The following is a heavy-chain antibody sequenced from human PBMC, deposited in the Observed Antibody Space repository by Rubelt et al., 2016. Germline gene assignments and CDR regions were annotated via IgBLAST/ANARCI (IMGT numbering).Heavy chain of an antibody. CDR2: IYYSGST. CDR1: GGSISSGGYY. D-gene: IGHD5-18*01. V-gene: IGHV4-31*03. CDR3: ARDHEAMVPLGY. J-gene: IGHJ4*02. Sequence: QVQLQESGPGLVKPSQTLSLTCTVSGGSISSGGYYWSWIRQHPGKGLEWIGYIYYSGSTYYNPSLNSRVTRSVDTSKNQFSLKLSSVTAADTAVYYCARDHEAMVPLGYWGQGTLVTVSS.